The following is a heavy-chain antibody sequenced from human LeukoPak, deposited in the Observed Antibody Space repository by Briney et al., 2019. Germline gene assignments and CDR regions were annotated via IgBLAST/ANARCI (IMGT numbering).Heavy chain of an antibody. CDR1: GFTVSTNY. V-gene: IGHV3-66*01. D-gene: IGHD6-19*01. J-gene: IGHJ4*02. CDR3: ARSRTISSNAWCYFDY. Sequence: GGSLRLSCAASGFTVSTNYMSWVRQAPGKGLEWVSVIYSGGNTFYTDSVKGRFTISRDNSKNTLYLQVNSLRAEDTAMYYCARSRTISSNAWCYFDYWGQGTLVAVSS. CDR2: IYSGGNT.